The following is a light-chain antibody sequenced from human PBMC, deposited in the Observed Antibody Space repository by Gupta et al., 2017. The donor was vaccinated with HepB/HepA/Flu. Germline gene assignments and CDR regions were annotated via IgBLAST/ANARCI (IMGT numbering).Light chain of an antibody. CDR3: QQYNNWRQ. V-gene: IGKV3-15*01. Sequence: EIVMTQSPATLSVSPGERATLSCRASQSVSSNLAWYQQKPGQAPRLLIYGASTRAAGIPARFSGSGAGKEFTLTSSSRQYEDFAVYYWQQYNNWRQFGQGTKVEIK. J-gene: IGKJ1*01. CDR2: GAS. CDR1: QSVSSN.